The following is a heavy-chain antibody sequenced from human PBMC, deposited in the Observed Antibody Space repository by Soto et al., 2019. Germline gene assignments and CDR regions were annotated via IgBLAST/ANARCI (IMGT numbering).Heavy chain of an antibody. CDR3: AKDLGSTGTTGDYYYGMDV. Sequence: GGSLRLSCGASGFTFTSYAMNWVRQAPGKGLEWVSSISGSGGNTYYADSVRGRFTISRDNSKNTLYLQMNSLRAEDTALYYCAKDLGSTGTTGDYYYGMDVWGQGTTVTV. V-gene: IGHV3-23*01. CDR1: GFTFTSYA. D-gene: IGHD1-7*01. CDR2: ISGSGGNT. J-gene: IGHJ6*02.